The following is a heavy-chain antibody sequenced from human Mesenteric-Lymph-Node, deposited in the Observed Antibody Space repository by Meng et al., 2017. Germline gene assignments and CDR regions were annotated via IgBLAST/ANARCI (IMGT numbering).Heavy chain of an antibody. CDR3: ARRGNSYGYYYYGMDV. D-gene: IGHD5-18*01. CDR2: ISNSGSTI. V-gene: IGHV3-11*01. Sequence: GGSLRLSCAASGFTFSDYYMSWIRQAPGKGLEWVSYISNSGSTIYYGDSVKGRFTISRDNAKNSVYLQMHSLGAEDTAVYFCARRGNSYGYYYYGMDVWGQGTTVTVSS. J-gene: IGHJ6*02. CDR1: GFTFSDYY.